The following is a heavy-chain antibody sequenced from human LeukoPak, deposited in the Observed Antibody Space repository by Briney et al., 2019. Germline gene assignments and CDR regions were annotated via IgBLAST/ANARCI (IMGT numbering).Heavy chain of an antibody. CDR3: ARVRTDFWSGYHFFNYFDY. Sequence: SETLSLTCTVSGASFTNYYWSWVRQPPGKGLEWFGYISYSGTTNYNPSLKSRVTISVDTSKNQFSLKLSSVTAADTAVYYCARVRTDFWSGYHFFNYFDYWGQGTLVTVSS. CDR1: GASFTNYY. CDR2: ISYSGTT. D-gene: IGHD3-3*01. V-gene: IGHV4-59*01. J-gene: IGHJ4*02.